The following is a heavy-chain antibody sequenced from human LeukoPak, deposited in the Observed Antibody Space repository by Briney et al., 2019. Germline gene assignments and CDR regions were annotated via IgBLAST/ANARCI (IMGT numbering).Heavy chain of an antibody. Sequence: PWETLSLTCAVSGYSLSSGYYWGWIRQPPGKGLEWIGTIYHSGSPYYNPSLKSPVTISVDTSKYQFPLKLSSVTAADTAVYYCASSSGYFSFDSWGQGTL. CDR1: GYSLSSGYY. J-gene: IGHJ4*02. CDR2: IYHSGSP. V-gene: IGHV4-38-2*01. D-gene: IGHD3-3*01. CDR3: ASSSGYFSFDS.